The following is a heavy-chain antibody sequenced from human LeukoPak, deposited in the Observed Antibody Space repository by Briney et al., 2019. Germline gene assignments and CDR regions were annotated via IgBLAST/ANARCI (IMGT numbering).Heavy chain of an antibody. Sequence: GASVKVSCKASVYTFTGYYMHWVRQAPGQGLEWMGWINPNSGGTNYAQKFQGRVTMTRDTSISTAYMELSRLRSDDTAVYYCARVGDMVRGVIIAAPGAFVIWGQGPMVTVSS. CDR1: VYTFTGYY. V-gene: IGHV1-2*02. CDR3: ARVGDMVRGVIIAAPGAFVI. D-gene: IGHD3-10*01. CDR2: INPNSGGT. J-gene: IGHJ3*02.